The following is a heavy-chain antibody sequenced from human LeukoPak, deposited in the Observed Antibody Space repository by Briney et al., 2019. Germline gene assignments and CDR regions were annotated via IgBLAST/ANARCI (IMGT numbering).Heavy chain of an antibody. CDR2: IYSGGST. CDR3: AKLQDLDYTKVRYYGMDV. D-gene: IGHD4-11*01. CDR1: GFTVSSNY. V-gene: IGHV3-66*02. Sequence: GGSLRLSCAASGFTVSSNYMSWVRQAPGKGLEWVSVIYSGGSTYYADSVKGRFTISRDNSKNTLYLQMNSLRAEDTAVYYCAKLQDLDYTKVRYYGMDVWGQGTTVTVSS. J-gene: IGHJ6*02.